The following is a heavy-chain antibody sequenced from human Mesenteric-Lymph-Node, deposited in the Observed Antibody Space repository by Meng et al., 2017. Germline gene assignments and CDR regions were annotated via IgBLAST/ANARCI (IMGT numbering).Heavy chain of an antibody. Sequence: ASVKVSCKASGYTFTSYAMHWVRQAPGQRLEWMGWSNAGNGNTKYSQEFQGRVTITRDTSASTAYMELSSLRSEDTAVYYCASSLRNYYDSSGLLYYYYGMDVWGQGTTVTVSS. CDR1: GYTFTSYA. CDR3: ASSLRNYYDSSGLLYYYYGMDV. J-gene: IGHJ6*02. D-gene: IGHD3-22*01. CDR2: SNAGNGNT. V-gene: IGHV1-3*02.